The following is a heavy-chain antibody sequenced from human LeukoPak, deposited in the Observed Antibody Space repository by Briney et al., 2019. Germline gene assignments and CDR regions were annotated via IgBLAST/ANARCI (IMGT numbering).Heavy chain of an antibody. Sequence: GGSLRLSCAASGFSFSSSWMHWVRQAPGTGLVWVSRINSDGSTTNYADSVKGRFTISRDNAMSTLYLQMNSLRAEDTAVYYRARDFGPYGMDVWGQGTTVTVSS. D-gene: IGHD3-16*01. V-gene: IGHV3-74*01. CDR2: INSDGSTT. CDR3: ARDFGPYGMDV. CDR1: GFSFSSSW. J-gene: IGHJ6*02.